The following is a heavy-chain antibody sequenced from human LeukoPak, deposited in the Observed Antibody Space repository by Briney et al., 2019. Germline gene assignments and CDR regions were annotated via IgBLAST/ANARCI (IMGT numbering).Heavy chain of an antibody. V-gene: IGHV3-23*01. D-gene: IGHD1-7*01. J-gene: IGHJ3*02. CDR3: ARRWDYQTTDAFDI. CDR1: GFTFRSNS. CDR2: ISGSGGAT. Sequence: GGSLRLSCTASGFTFRSNSMSWVRQAPGKGLEWVSAISGSGGATYYADSVKGRFTISRDNSKSTLYLQMNSLRAEDTAVYYCARRWDYQTTDAFDIWGQGTMVTVSS.